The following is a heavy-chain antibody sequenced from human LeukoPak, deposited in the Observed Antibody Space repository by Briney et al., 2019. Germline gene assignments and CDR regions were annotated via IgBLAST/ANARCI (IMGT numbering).Heavy chain of an antibody. CDR3: ARASAPTWYSGGSYYYYMDV. J-gene: IGHJ6*03. V-gene: IGHV1-2*02. Sequence: GASVKVSCKASGYTFTGYYMHWVRQAPGQGLEWMGWINPNSGGTNYAQKFQGRVTMTRDTSISTAYMELSRLRSDDTAVYYCARASAPTWYSGGSYYYYMDVWGKGTTVTVSS. CDR2: INPNSGGT. CDR1: GYTFTGYY. D-gene: IGHD1-26*01.